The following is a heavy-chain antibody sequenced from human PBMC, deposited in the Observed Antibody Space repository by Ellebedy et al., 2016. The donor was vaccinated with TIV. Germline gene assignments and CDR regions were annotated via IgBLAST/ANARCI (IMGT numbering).Heavy chain of an antibody. V-gene: IGHV3-11*03. CDR1: GFSFSDHY. Sequence: PGGSLRLSCAASGFSFSDHYMSWIRQAPGKGLEWISFISTSSSHTNYADSVKGRFTISRDNAKNSLYLQMNSLRPEDTAVYYCAFPRAGYNSGWTYWGQGTLVTVSS. J-gene: IGHJ4*02. CDR3: AFPRAGYNSGWTY. D-gene: IGHD6-19*01. CDR2: ISTSSSHT.